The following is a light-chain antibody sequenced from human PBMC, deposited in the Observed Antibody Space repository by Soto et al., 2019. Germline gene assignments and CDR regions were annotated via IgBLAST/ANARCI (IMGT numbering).Light chain of an antibody. CDR1: SSNFGAGYD. CDR2: TNT. Sequence: QSVLTQPPSVSGAPGQTVTISCTGGSSNFGAGYDVHWYQQLPGTAPKLLIHTNTNRPSGVPDRFSGSKSDTSASLAITGLQAEDEADYYCQSYDSSLSRYVFGTGTKVTAL. V-gene: IGLV1-40*01. J-gene: IGLJ1*01. CDR3: QSYDSSLSRYV.